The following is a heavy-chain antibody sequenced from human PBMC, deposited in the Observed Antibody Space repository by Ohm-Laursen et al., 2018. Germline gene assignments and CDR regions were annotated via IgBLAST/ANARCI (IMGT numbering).Heavy chain of an antibody. CDR3: ARIESDSGGYWYFGMDV. CDR1: GGSISSYY. CDR2: IYYRGTT. Sequence: SETLSLTCTVSGGSISSYYWSWIRQPPGKGLEWIGYIYYRGTTNYNPSLKSRVTISVDTSKNQFSLELSSVTAADTALYYCARIESDSGGYWYFGMDVWGQGTTVTVSS. D-gene: IGHD3-22*01. J-gene: IGHJ6*02. V-gene: IGHV4-59*01.